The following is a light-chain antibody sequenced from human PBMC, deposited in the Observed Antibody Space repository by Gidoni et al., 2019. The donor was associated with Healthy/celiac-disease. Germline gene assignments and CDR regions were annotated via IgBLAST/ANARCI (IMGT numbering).Light chain of an antibody. CDR1: QSISSY. CDR3: QQSYSTPQT. V-gene: IGKV1-39*01. J-gene: IGKJ1*01. Sequence: DIQMTQSPSSLSASVGDRVTITCLASQSISSYLNWYQQKPGKAPKLLIYAASSLQSGVPSRFSGSGSGTDFTLTISSLQPEDFATYYSQQSYSTPQTFGQGTKVEIK. CDR2: AAS.